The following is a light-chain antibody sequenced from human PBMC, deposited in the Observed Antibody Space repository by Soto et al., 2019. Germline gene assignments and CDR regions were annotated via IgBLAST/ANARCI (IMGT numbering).Light chain of an antibody. CDR3: QQSYSTPPGT. J-gene: IGKJ2*01. CDR2: DAS. CDR1: RSISNY. Sequence: DIQMTQSPSSLSASVGDRVTITCRASRSISNYLNWYQQKPGKAPNLLIYDASSLQSGVPSRFSGSGSGTDFTLTISSLQPEDFATYYCQQSYSTPPGTFGQGTKLEIK. V-gene: IGKV1-39*01.